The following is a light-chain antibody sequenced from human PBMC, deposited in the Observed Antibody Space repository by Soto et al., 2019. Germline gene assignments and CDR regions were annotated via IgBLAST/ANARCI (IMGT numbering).Light chain of an antibody. CDR3: EQYGSSPRT. J-gene: IGKJ1*01. CDR2: DTS. Sequence: EIVLTQSPATLSLSPGERATLSCRASQSVGNNLAWYQQKPGQAPGLLIYDTSTRATGVPTRFSGSRSGAEFTLTINSLEPEDFAVYYCEQYGSSPRTFGQGTKVDIK. CDR1: QSVGNN. V-gene: IGKV3-20*01.